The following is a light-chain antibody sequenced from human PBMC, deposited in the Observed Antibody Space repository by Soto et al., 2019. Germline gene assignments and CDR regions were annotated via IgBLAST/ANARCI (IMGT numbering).Light chain of an antibody. CDR1: QSISSW. V-gene: IGKV1-5*01. Sequence: GDRVTITCRASQSISSWLAWYQQKPGKAPKLLIYDASSLESGVPSRFSGSGSGTEFTLTISSLQPDDFATYYCQQYSSYWTFGHGTKVEIK. CDR2: DAS. CDR3: QQYSSYWT. J-gene: IGKJ1*01.